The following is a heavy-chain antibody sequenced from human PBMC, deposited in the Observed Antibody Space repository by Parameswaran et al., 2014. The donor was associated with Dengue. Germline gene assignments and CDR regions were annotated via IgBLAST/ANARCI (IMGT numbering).Heavy chain of an antibody. D-gene: IGHD6-25*01. J-gene: IGHJ6*02. Sequence: WIRQPPGKGLEWIGYIYYSGSTYYNPSLKSRVTISVDTSKNQFSLKLSSVTAADTAVYYCARDEIAAVSDYYYYYGMDVWGQGTTVTVSS. V-gene: IGHV4-30-4*01. CDR3: ARDEIAAVSDYYYYYGMDV. CDR2: IYYSGST.